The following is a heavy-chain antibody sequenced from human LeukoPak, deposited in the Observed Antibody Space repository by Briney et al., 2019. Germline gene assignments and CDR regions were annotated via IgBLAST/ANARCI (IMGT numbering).Heavy chain of an antibody. Sequence: SETLSLTCAVSGYSISSGYYWGWMRQPPGKRLEWIGSIHYSGSTYYNPSLKSRVTISVDTSKNQFSLNLRSVTAADTAVYYCARDPWLGHFYDGSGSSGYPVGIYWGQGALVTVS. CDR3: ARDPWLGHFYDGSGSSGYPVGIY. CDR2: IHYSGST. CDR1: GYSISSGYY. V-gene: IGHV4-38-2*02. J-gene: IGHJ4*02. D-gene: IGHD3-22*01.